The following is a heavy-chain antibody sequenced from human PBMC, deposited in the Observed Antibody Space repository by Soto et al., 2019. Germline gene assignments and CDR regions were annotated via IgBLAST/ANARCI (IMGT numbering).Heavy chain of an antibody. CDR2: INPSGGST. V-gene: IGHV1-46*03. J-gene: IGHJ4*02. CDR1: GYTFTSYY. CDR3: ARDDSCTNGVCYSPFDY. Sequence: GASVKVSCKASGYTFTSYYMHWVRQAPGQGLEWMGIINPSGGSTSYAQKFQGRVTMTRDTSTSTVYMELSSLRSEDTAVYYCARDDSCTNGVCYSPFDYWGQGTLVTVSS. D-gene: IGHD2-8*01.